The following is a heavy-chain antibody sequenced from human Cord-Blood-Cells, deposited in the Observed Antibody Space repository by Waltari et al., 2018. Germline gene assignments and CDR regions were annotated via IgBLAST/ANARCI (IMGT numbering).Heavy chain of an antibody. V-gene: IGHV4-59*01. CDR1: GGSISSYY. D-gene: IGHD7-27*01. Sequence: QVQLQESGPGLVKPSETLSLTCTVSGGSISSYYWSWIRQPPGKGLEWIGYIYYSGSTNYNPSLKSRVTISVDTSKNQFSLKLSSVTAADTAVYYCARDRVAGDRYYYGMDVWGQGTTVTVSS. J-gene: IGHJ6*02. CDR2: IYYSGST. CDR3: ARDRVAGDRYYYGMDV.